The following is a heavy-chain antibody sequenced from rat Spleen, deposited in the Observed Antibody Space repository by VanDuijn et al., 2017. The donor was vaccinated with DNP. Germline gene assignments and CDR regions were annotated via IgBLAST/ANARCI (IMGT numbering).Heavy chain of an antibody. CDR3: ARGGVGPSYYWYFDF. D-gene: IGHD3-1*01. CDR2: ISYEGSST. CDR1: GFTFSDYY. J-gene: IGHJ1*01. Sequence: EVQLVESGGGLVQPGRSMKLSCAASGFTFSDYYMAWVRQAPKKGLEWVASISYEGSSTYYGDSVKGRFTISRDNAKSTLYLQMNSLRSEDTATYYCARGGVGPSYYWYFDFWGPGTMVTVSS. V-gene: IGHV5-22*01.